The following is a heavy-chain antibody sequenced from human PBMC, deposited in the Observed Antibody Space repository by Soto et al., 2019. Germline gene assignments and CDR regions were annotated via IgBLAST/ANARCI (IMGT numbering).Heavy chain of an antibody. Sequence: QVQLQESGPGLVKPSQTLSLTCTVSGGSISSGGYYWSWIRQHPGKGLEWIGYIYYSGSTHYTPSLKSRVTISVDTSKDQFSRMRGSVTAADTAVYYCARDSTGSYDSSGYYYDWFDPWGQGTLVTVSS. CDR2: IYYSGST. J-gene: IGHJ5*02. D-gene: IGHD3-22*01. CDR3: ARDSTGSYDSSGYYYDWFDP. V-gene: IGHV4-31*03. CDR1: GGSISSGGYY.